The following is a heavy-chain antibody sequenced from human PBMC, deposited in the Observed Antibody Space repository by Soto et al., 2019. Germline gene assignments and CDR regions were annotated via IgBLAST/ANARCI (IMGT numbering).Heavy chain of an antibody. CDR2: ISDTGSSH. CDR1: GFTFSSYG. J-gene: IGHJ4*02. V-gene: IGHV3-30*18. D-gene: IGHD2-2*01. Sequence: GGSRRLSCVGSGFTFSSYGMHWVRQAPGKGLECVAVISDTGSSHYYAASVEGRFTISRENSKNTLSLHMDRLRVEDTAVYYCVKDRGGDCPDNSCYFGADYWGQGTPVTVSS. CDR3: VKDRGGDCPDNSCYFGADY.